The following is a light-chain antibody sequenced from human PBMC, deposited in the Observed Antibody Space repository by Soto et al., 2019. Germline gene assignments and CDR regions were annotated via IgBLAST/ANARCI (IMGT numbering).Light chain of an antibody. V-gene: IGKV1-8*01. CDR1: QGISSY. CDR3: QKYYSYPQT. CDR2: AAS. J-gene: IGKJ1*01. Sequence: AIRMTQSPSSLSASTGDIVTVTCRASQGISSYLAWYQQKPGKAPKLLIYAASTLQSGVPSRFSGSGSGTDFTLTISCLQSEDFATYYCQKYYSYPQTCGQGTKGDIK.